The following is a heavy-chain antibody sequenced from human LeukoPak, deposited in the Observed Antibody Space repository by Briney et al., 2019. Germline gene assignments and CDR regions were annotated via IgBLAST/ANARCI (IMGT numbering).Heavy chain of an antibody. J-gene: IGHJ4*02. V-gene: IGHV1-8*03. CDR1: GYTFTNFD. Sequence: GASMNVSCKASGYTFTNFDINWVRQATGQGLEWMGWMNPNTGNAGYAQKFQDRVTITWDASISTAYMDLSSLRSEDTAVYYCARVGYSNSYDYWGQGTLVTVSS. CDR3: ARVGYSNSYDY. CDR2: MNPNTGNA. D-gene: IGHD1-26*01.